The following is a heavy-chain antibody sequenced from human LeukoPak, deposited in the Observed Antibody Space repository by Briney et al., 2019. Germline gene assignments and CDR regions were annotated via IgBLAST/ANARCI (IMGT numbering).Heavy chain of an antibody. J-gene: IGHJ6*02. D-gene: IGHD2-2*01. V-gene: IGHV1-8*01. CDR2: MNPNSGNT. CDR1: GYTFTSYD. Sequence: GASVKVSCKASGYTFTSYDINWVRQATGQGLEWMGWMNPNSGNTGYAQKFQGRVTITADKSTSTAYMELSSLRSEDTAVYYCARDERQFCSSTSCYAAVYDYYYYGMDVWGQGTTVTVSS. CDR3: ARDERQFCSSTSCYAAVYDYYYYGMDV.